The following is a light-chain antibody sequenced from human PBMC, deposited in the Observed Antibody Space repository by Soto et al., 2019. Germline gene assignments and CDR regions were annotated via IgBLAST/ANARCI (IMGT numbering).Light chain of an antibody. J-gene: IGLJ2*01. CDR3: GSYTPSSTVV. CDR2: DVN. Sequence: QSALTQPASVSGSPGQSITISCTGTNSDVGSYPYVSWYQQHPGKAPKLMIYDVNSRPSGVSNRFSGSKSGNTASLTISGLQAEDEADYYCGSYTPSSTVVFGGGTKVTVL. CDR1: NSDVGSYPY. V-gene: IGLV2-14*03.